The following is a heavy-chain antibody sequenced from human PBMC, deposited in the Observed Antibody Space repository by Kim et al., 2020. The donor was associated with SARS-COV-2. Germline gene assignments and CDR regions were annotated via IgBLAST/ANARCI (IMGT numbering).Heavy chain of an antibody. V-gene: IGHV6-1*01. CDR1: GDSVSSNSAA. CDR2: TYYRSKWYS. D-gene: IGHD6-6*01. J-gene: IGHJ4*02. CDR3: ARSIRGYFDY. Sequence: SQTLSLTCAISGDSVSSNSAACNWIRLSPSRGLEWLGRTYYRSKWYSDYALSVKSRISINPDTSKKQLSLQLNSVTPEDTALYYCARSIRGYFDYWGQGTLVTVSS.